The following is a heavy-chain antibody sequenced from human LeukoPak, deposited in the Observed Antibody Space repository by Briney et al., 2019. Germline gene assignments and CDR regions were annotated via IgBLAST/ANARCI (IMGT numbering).Heavy chain of an antibody. V-gene: IGHV3-23*01. CDR2: ISGSGGST. CDR3: AKARRSYCGGDCEFDY. J-gene: IGHJ4*02. Sequence: GGSLRLSCAASGFTFSNYAMGWVRQAPGKGLQWVSGISGSGGSTYYADSVKGRFTISRDNSKNTLYLQMNSLRAEDTAVYYCAKARRSYCGGDCEFDYWGQGTLVTVSS. D-gene: IGHD2-21*02. CDR1: GFTFSNYA.